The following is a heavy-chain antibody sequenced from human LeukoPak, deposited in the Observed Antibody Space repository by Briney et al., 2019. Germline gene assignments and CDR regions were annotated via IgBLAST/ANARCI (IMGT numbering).Heavy chain of an antibody. J-gene: IGHJ4*02. D-gene: IGHD6-19*01. CDR1: GFTFISYW. CDR2: INSDGSDT. V-gene: IGHV3-74*01. Sequence: GWSLRLSCAASGFTFISYWMYWVRQAPAKGLVGVSRINSDGSDTSYADSVQGRFTISRDNAKNTLYLQMNSLRAEDTAVYYCASCVAVPGLPDYWGQGTLVTVSS. CDR3: ASCVAVPGLPDY.